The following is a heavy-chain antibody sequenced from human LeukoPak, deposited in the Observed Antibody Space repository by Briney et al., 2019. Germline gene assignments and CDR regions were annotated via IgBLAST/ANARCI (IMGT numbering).Heavy chain of an antibody. J-gene: IGHJ6*02. CDR3: ARWAIGPPPYYYYGMDV. CDR2: IYYSGST. CDR1: GGSISSGGYY. V-gene: IGHV4-31*03. Sequence: SQTLSLTCTVSGGSISSGGYYWSWIRQHPGKGLEWIGYIYYSGSTYYNPSLKSRVTISVDTSKNQFSLKLSSVTAADTAVYYCARWAIGPPPYYYYGMDVWGQGTTVTVSS.